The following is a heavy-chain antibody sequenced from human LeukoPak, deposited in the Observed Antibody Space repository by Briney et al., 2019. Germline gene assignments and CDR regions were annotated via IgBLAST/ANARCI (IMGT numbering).Heavy chain of an antibody. CDR1: GFTFNTFA. CDR3: ARASGGVSGYDLYYFDY. Sequence: GGSLRLSCAASGFTFNTFAMNWVRQAPGKGLEWVSSISSSSSYMYYADSVRGRFTISRDNAKSSLYLQMNRLRAEDTAVYYCARASGGVSGYDLYYFDYWGQGILVTVSS. J-gene: IGHJ4*02. CDR2: ISSSSSYM. D-gene: IGHD5-12*01. V-gene: IGHV3-21*01.